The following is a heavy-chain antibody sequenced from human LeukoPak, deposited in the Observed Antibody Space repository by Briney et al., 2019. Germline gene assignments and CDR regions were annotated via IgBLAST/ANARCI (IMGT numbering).Heavy chain of an antibody. CDR2: IYYSGST. CDR1: GGSMNSYY. J-gene: IGHJ3*01. CDR3: ARQPGGTAAFDL. Sequence: SETLSLTCTVSGGSMNSYYWSWIRQPPGKGLEWIAYIYYSGSTYYNPSLKSRVTISVDTSKNQFSLTLSSVTAADTAVYYCARQPGGTAAFDLWGQGTMVTVSS. D-gene: IGHD1-14*01. V-gene: IGHV4-59*08.